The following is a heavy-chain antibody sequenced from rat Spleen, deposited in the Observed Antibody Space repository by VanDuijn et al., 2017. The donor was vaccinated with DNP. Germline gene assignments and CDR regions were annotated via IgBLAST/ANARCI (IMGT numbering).Heavy chain of an antibody. CDR2: ISYISRS. CDR3: ARWTYYFDY. Sequence: EVQLQESGSGLVKPSQSLSLTCSVTGYSITSNYWGWIRIFPGNKVEWVGNISYISRSTYNPSLKSRSSITRDTSRNQFFLQLNSVTTEDTATYYCARWTYYFDYWGQGVMVTVSS. V-gene: IGHV3-1*01. J-gene: IGHJ2*01. CDR1: GYSITSNY.